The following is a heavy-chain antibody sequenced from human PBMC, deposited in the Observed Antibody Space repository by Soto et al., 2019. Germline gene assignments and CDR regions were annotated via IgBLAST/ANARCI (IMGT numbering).Heavy chain of an antibody. CDR1: GFTFSSYG. V-gene: IGHV3-30*18. J-gene: IGHJ6*02. D-gene: IGHD3-10*01. CDR2: ISYDGSNK. CDR3: AKDSGDYGSGSYWGMDV. Sequence: GGSLRLSCAASGFTFSSYGMHWVRQAPGKGLEWVAVISYDGSNKYYADSVKGRFTISRDNSKNTLYLQMNSLRAEDTAVYYCAKDSGDYGSGSYWGMDVWGQGTTVTVSS.